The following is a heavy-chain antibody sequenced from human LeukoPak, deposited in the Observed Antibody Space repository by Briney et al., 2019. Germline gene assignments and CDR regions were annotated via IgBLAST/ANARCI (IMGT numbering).Heavy chain of an antibody. V-gene: IGHV3-23*01. D-gene: IGHD3-10*01. J-gene: IGHJ4*02. CDR3: ANGSPLGH. CDR1: GFPFSSYP. Sequence: GGSLRLSCAASGFPFSSYPMSWVRQAPGKGLEWVSSISASGDSPYYADSVQGRFTISRDNSKNTLFLQMKSLRAEDTAVYYCANGSPLGHWGQGTLVTVTS. CDR2: ISASGDSP.